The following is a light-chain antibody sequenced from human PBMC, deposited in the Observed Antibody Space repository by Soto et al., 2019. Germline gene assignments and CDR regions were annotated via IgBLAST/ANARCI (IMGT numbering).Light chain of an antibody. V-gene: IGKV3-20*01. CDR2: AAS. CDR3: QQYGGSPFT. Sequence: EIEMTQSPATVSLSLGERATLSCRASQSVSVNSLAWYQQKGGQAPRLLIYAASTRATGVPDRFSGTGSGTDFALTISRLETDDSAVYYCQQYGGSPFTFGPGTKVDIK. J-gene: IGKJ3*01. CDR1: QSVSVNS.